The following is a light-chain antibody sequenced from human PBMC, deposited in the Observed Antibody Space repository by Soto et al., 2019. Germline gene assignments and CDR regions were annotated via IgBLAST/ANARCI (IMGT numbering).Light chain of an antibody. CDR1: QSVSSGH. CDR2: GAS. J-gene: IGKJ1*01. V-gene: IGKV3-20*01. CDR3: QQYGSSPWT. Sequence: EIVLTQSPGTLSLSPGERATLSCRASQSVSSGHLAWYQQKPGQAPRLLIYGASSRATGIPDRFSGSGSGTDFALTINRLEPEDFAAYYCQQYGSSPWTFGQRTKVDI.